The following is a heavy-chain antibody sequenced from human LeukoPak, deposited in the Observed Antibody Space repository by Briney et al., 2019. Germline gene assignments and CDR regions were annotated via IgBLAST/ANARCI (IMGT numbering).Heavy chain of an antibody. CDR3: ARSGNGVTAYYFDY. D-gene: IGHD1-1*01. CDR2: IYYSGST. V-gene: IGHV4-31*03. J-gene: IGHJ4*02. CDR1: GGSISSGGYC. Sequence: SETLSLTCTVSGGSISSGGYCWSWIRQHPGKGLEWIGYIYYSGSTYYNPSLKSRVTISVDTSKNQFSLKLSSVTAADTAVYYCARSGNGVTAYYFDYWGQGTLVTVSS.